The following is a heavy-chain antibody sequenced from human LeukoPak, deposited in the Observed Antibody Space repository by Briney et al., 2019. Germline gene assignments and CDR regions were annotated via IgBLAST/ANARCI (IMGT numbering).Heavy chain of an antibody. V-gene: IGHV1-18*01. J-gene: IGHJ4*02. CDR3: ARDLLPMVRGVTNYDY. CDR1: GYTFTSYA. CDR2: ISAYNGNT. Sequence: ASVKVSCKASGYTFTSYAMHWVRQAPGQGLEWMGWISAYNGNTNYAQKLQGRVTMTTDTSTSTAYMELRSLRSDDTAVYYCARDLLPMVRGVTNYDYWGQGTLVTVSS. D-gene: IGHD3-10*01.